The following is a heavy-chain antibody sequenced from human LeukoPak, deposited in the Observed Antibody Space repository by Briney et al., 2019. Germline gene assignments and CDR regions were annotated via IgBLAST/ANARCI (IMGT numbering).Heavy chain of an antibody. V-gene: IGHV3-21*01. J-gene: IGHJ4*02. Sequence: GSLRLSCAASGFTFSSYSMNWVRQAPGKGLEWVSSISSSSSYIYYADSVKGRFTISRDNAKNSLYLQMNSLRAEDTAVYYCPRGQWELPLFDYWGQGTLVTVSS. CDR2: ISSSSSYI. CDR1: GFTFSSYS. CDR3: PRGQWELPLFDY. D-gene: IGHD1-26*01.